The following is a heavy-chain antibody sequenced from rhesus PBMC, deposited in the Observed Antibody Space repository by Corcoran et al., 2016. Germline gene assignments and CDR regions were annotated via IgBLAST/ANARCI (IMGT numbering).Heavy chain of an antibody. CDR2: ISGSSGST. V-gene: IGHV4S19*01. CDR3: ARGAQLDWSRGRFDV. Sequence: QVQLQESGPGLVKPSETLSLTCAVSGGSISSLHWWCWICQPPGNGLEWIVYISGSSGSTYYNPSIKSRVTISKDTSKNQLSLKLSSVTAADTAVYYCARGAQLDWSRGRFDVWGPGVLVTVSS. J-gene: IGHJ5-1*01. CDR1: GGSISSLHW. D-gene: IGHD3-3*01.